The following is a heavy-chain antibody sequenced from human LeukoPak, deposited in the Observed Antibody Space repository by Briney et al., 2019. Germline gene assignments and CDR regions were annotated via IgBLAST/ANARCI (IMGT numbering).Heavy chain of an antibody. D-gene: IGHD6-6*01. CDR2: IYTSGST. Sequence: PSEILSLTCTVSGGSISSYYWSWIRQPPGKGLEWIGYIYTSGSTNYNPSLKSRVTISVDTSKNQFSLKLSSVTAADTAVYYCARHFRSAASQRAFDSWGQGTLVTVSS. V-gene: IGHV4-4*09. CDR1: GGSISSYY. CDR3: ARHFRSAASQRAFDS. J-gene: IGHJ4*02.